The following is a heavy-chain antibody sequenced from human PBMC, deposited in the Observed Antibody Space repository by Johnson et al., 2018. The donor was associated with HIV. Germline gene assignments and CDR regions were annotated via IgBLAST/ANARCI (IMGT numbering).Heavy chain of an antibody. CDR2: ISYDGSNK. CDR1: GFTFSSYA. Sequence: QVQLVESGGGVVQSGRSLRLSCAASGFTFSSYAMHWVRQAPGKGLEWVAVISYDGSNKYYADSVKGRFTISRDNSKNTLYLQMNSLRAEDTAVCCCAREICFSDSSGYPNRHPGGAFDIWGQGTMVTVSS. CDR3: AREICFSDSSGYPNRHPGGAFDI. V-gene: IGHV3-30-3*01. J-gene: IGHJ3*02. D-gene: IGHD3-22*01.